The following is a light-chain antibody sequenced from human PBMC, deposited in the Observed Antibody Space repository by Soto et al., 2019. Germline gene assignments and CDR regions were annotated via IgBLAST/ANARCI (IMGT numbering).Light chain of an antibody. J-gene: IGKJ3*01. CDR1: QDIRKY. Sequence: DIQMTQSPSSLSASVGDRVTITCQASQDIRKYLNWYQQKPGRAPKLLIYGASNLETGVPSRFSGSEYGTDFTFTISSLQPEDIATYHCQHYDHLPPFTFGPGTKVAIK. V-gene: IGKV1-33*01. CDR3: QHYDHLPPFT. CDR2: GAS.